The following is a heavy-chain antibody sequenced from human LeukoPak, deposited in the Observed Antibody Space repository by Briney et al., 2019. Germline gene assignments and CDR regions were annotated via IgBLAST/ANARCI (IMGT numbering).Heavy chain of an antibody. D-gene: IGHD2-21*01. Sequence: GGSLRLSCAASGFIFEKYAMHWVRLLPGKGLEWVSGISYNGGVVASMDSVKGRFTISRDNAKNSLYLQMTSLKAEDTALYYCTRIAVPVPRRYHIFVWGEGTAVTVSS. J-gene: IGHJ6*04. CDR3: TRIAVPVPRRYHIFV. V-gene: IGHV3-9*01. CDR2: ISYNGGVV. CDR1: GFIFEKYA.